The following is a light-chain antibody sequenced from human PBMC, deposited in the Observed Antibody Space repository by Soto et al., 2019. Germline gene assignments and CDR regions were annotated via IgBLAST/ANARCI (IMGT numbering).Light chain of an antibody. J-gene: IGKJ3*01. Sequence: EIVLTQSPGTLSLSPGERATLSCRASQSVRSSYLAWYQHKPGQAPRLRIYGASSRATGIPDRFRGSGSGTDFTLTISRLEPEDFAVDYCQQYGSSPFTFGPGTKVDIK. CDR2: GAS. CDR1: QSVRSSY. CDR3: QQYGSSPFT. V-gene: IGKV3-20*01.